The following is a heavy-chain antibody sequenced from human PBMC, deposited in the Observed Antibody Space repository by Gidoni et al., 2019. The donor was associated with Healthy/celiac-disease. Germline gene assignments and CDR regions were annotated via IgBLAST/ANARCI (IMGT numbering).Heavy chain of an antibody. D-gene: IGHD2-21*01. CDR1: GGSFGGYY. V-gene: IGHV4-34*01. CDR3: ASSPYRVWIDY. CDR2: INHSGST. J-gene: IGHJ4*02. Sequence: QVQLQQWGAGLLKPSETLSLTCAVYGGSFGGYYWSWIRQPPGKGREWIGEINHSGSTNYNPSLKSRVTISVDTSKNQFSLKLSSVTAADTAVYYCASSPYRVWIDYWGQGTLVTVSS.